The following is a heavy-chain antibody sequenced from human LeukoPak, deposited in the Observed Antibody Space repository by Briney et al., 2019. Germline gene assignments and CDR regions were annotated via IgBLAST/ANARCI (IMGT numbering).Heavy chain of an antibody. CDR1: AFTVSSNY. D-gene: IGHD3-16*02. CDR3: ARGPVMMTSGGVIADNWFDP. J-gene: IGHJ5*02. V-gene: IGHV3-66*01. CDR2: IYIGGST. Sequence: GGSLRLSCAASAFTVSSNYMTWVRQAPGKGLEWVSFIYIGGSTYYADSVKGIFTISRDNSKNTLYLQMNSMSVEDTAVYYCARGPVMMTSGGVIADNWFDPWGQRTMVTASS.